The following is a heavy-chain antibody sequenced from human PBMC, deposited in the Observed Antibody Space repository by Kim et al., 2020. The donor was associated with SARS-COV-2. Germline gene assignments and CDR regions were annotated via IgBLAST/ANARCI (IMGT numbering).Heavy chain of an antibody. Sequence: GGSLRLSCAASGFTFSSYAMSWVRQAPGKGLEWVSAISGSGGSTYYADPVKGRFTISRDNSKNTLYLQMNSLRAEDTAVYYCAKDYDGYSYGHETDYWGQGTLVTVSS. CDR3: AKDYDGYSYGHETDY. D-gene: IGHD5-18*01. V-gene: IGHV3-23*01. CDR2: ISGSGGST. J-gene: IGHJ4*02. CDR1: GFTFSSYA.